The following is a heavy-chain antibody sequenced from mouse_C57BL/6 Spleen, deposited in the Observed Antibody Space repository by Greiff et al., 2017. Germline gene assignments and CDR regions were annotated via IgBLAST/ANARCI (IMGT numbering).Heavy chain of an antibody. CDR3: AGERDYDGDYYAMDY. CDR2: IYPSSGNT. J-gene: IGHJ4*01. CDR1: GYTFTSYG. Sequence: QVQLKQSGAELARPGASVKLSCKASGYTFTSYGISWVKQRTGQGLEWIGEIYPSSGNTYYNEKFKGKATLTADKSSSTAYMELRSLTSEDSAVYFCAGERDYDGDYYAMDYWGQGTSVTVSS. D-gene: IGHD2-4*01. V-gene: IGHV1-81*01.